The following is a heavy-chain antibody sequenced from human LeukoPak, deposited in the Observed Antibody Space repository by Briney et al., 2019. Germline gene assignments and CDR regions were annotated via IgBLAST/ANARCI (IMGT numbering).Heavy chain of an antibody. CDR2: ISGSTSTI. J-gene: IGHJ4*02. D-gene: IGHD2-2*02. V-gene: IGHV3-48*04. CDR1: GFTFSSYY. Sequence: GGSLRLSCAASGFTFSSYYMNWVRQAPGKGLELLAYISGSTSTIYYADSVKGRFTISRNNAKNSLYLQMNSLRAEDTAVYYCARDRVPAAIAPLDYWGQGTLVTVSS. CDR3: ARDRVPAAIAPLDY.